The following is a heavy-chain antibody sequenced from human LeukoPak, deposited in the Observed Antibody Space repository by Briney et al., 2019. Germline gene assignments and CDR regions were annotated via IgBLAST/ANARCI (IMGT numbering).Heavy chain of an antibody. J-gene: IGHJ4*02. V-gene: IGHV4-61*02. CDR2: IYTSGST. CDR3: ARESYSGWSYFDY. Sequence: SETLSLTCSVSGGSISSSSYYWGWIRQPAGKGLEWIGRIYTSGSTNYNPSLKSRVTMSVDTSKNQFSLKLSSVTAADTAVYYCARESYSGWSYFDYWGQGTLVTVSS. CDR1: GGSISSSSYY. D-gene: IGHD5-12*01.